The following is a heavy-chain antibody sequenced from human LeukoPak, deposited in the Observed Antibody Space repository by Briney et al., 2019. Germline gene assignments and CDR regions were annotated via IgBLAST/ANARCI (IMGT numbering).Heavy chain of an antibody. D-gene: IGHD2-2*01. CDR3: ARGVPAAIIHYYYYYYMDV. Sequence: SETLSLTCGVYGGSLSSYYWSWIRQPPGKGLEWIGEINHSGSTNYNPSLKSRVTISVDTSKNQFSLKLSSVTAADTAVYYCARGVPAAIIHYYYYYYMDVWGKGTTVTISS. CDR1: GGSLSSYY. V-gene: IGHV4-34*01. CDR2: INHSGST. J-gene: IGHJ6*03.